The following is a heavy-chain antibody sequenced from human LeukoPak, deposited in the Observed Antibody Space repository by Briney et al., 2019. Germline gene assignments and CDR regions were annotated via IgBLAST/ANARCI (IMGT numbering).Heavy chain of an antibody. D-gene: IGHD2-21*02. J-gene: IGHJ1*01. CDR2: ISGSGGST. V-gene: IGHV3-23*01. CDR1: GFTFSSYA. Sequence: GGSLRLSCAASGFTFSSYAMSWVRQAPGKGLEWVSAISGSGGSTYYADSVKGRFTISRDNSKNTLYLQMNSLRAEDTAVYYCARDPPHIVVVTAGPDQHWGQGTLVTVSS. CDR3: ARDPPHIVVVTAGPDQH.